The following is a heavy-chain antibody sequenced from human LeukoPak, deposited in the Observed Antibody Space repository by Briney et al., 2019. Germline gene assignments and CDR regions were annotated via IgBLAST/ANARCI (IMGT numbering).Heavy chain of an antibody. CDR1: GLTLSNYG. CDR3: ARTYYDILTGPEQYFDY. D-gene: IGHD3-9*01. V-gene: IGHV3-48*04. J-gene: IGHJ4*02. CDR2: ISSSGSTI. Sequence: GGSLRLSCAAAGLTLSNYGMSWVRQAPGRWLGWVAYISSSGSTIYYADSVKGRFTISRDNAKNSLYLQMNSLRAEDTAVYYCARTYYDILTGPEQYFDYWGQGTLVTVSS.